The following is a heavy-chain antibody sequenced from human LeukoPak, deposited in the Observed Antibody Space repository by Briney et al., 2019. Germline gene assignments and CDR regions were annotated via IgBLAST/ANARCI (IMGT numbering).Heavy chain of an antibody. V-gene: IGHV1-8*01. D-gene: IGHD3-9*01. Sequence: ASVKVSCKASGYTFTTYDINWVRQATGQGLEWMGWVNPNSGNTGYAQKFQGRVTMTRNTSITTAYMELTSLRSEDTAVYYCARGSKHNILTGYYIGPYYMDVWGKGTTVTVSS. CDR2: VNPNSGNT. CDR3: ARGSKHNILTGYYIGPYYMDV. CDR1: GYTFTTYD. J-gene: IGHJ6*03.